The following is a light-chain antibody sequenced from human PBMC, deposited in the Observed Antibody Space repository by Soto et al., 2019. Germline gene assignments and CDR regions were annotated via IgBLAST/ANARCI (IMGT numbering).Light chain of an antibody. CDR1: QSLRSS. V-gene: IGKV3-15*01. Sequence: EKMMKQSPDTLSVYLGERATLSCRASQSLRSSLAWYQQKPGQAPRLLIYDASTRATGIPARFSGSGSGTEFTLTIGSLQSEDFAVYYCQQYSSSPSFGQRTLLEVK. J-gene: IGKJ5*01. CDR3: QQYSSSPS. CDR2: DAS.